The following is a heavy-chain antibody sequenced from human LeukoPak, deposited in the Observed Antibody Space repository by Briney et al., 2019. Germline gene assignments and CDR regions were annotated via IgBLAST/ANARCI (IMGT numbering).Heavy chain of an antibody. CDR1: GFSLSNAY. D-gene: IGHD2-15*01. J-gene: IGHJ3*01. CDR3: TKGSCD. CDR2: IKSKTDGGTT. V-gene: IGHV3-15*01. Sequence: PGGSLRLSCAASGFSLSNAYMSWVRQAPGKGLEWVGRIKSKTDGGTTDYTAPVKGRFTISRDESIHTLYLQMNSLKSDDTAVYYCTKGSCDWGRGTVVTVSS.